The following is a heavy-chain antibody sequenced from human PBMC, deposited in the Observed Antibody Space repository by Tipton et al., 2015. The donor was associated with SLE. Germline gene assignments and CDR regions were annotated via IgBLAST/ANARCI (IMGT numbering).Heavy chain of an antibody. CDR3: ARGMVTWRGAILGVDV. CDR2: ISSGGGT. CDR1: GGSFSGYY. J-gene: IGHJ6*02. Sequence: TLSLTCAVYGGSFSGYYWSWIRQPPGKGLEWIGYISSGGGTNYNPSLKSRVTISLDTSKNQFSLKLTSVTAADTAVYYCARGMVTWRGAILGVDVWGQGTTVNVSS. D-gene: IGHD2-21*02. V-gene: IGHV4-59*12.